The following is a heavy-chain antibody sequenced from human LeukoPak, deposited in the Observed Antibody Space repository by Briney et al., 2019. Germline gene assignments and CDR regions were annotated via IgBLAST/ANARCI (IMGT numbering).Heavy chain of an antibody. D-gene: IGHD1-26*01. Sequence: GGSLRLSCAASGFTFDDYGMHWVRQAPGKGPEWVSGISWNSITIGYADAVKGRFTISRDNAKNSLYLQMNSLRAEDTALYYCAKDLHSGSYDSHRSFDSWGQGTMVTVSS. CDR1: GFTFDDYG. CDR2: ISWNSITI. V-gene: IGHV3-9*01. J-gene: IGHJ3*01. CDR3: AKDLHSGSYDSHRSFDS.